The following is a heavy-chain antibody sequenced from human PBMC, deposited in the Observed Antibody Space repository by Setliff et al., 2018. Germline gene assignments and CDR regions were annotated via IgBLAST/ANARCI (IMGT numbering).Heavy chain of an antibody. V-gene: IGHV4-61*09. Sequence: KPSETLSLTCTVSGDSISSRPYYWGWFRQPAGKELEWIGQIYTSWSTNYNPSLKSRVTISLDTSKNHFSLKLPSVTAADTALYYCARENGYCSGGACYFMFDYWGQGTLVTVSS. CDR1: GDSISSRPYY. CDR2: IYTSWST. J-gene: IGHJ4*02. D-gene: IGHD2-15*01. CDR3: ARENGYCSGGACYFMFDY.